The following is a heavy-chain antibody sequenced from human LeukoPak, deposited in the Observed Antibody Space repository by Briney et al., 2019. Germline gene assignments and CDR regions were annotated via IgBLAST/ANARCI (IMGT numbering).Heavy chain of an antibody. CDR1: GFNFINHE. D-gene: IGHD1-14*01. CDR3: GRNRLPGP. CDR2: INSAGGLT. Sequence: QAGGSLRLSCTASGFNFINHEMNWFRQAPGKGLEWVSYINSAGGLTSYADSVKGRFTISRDSASNSVSLQMNSLRVEDTAIYYCGRNRLPGPWGQGTPVTVSS. V-gene: IGHV3-48*03. J-gene: IGHJ5*02.